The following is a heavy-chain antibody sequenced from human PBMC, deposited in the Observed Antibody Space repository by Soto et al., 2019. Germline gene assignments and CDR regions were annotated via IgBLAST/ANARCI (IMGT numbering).Heavy chain of an antibody. CDR3: EKDKEIRRDFDY. V-gene: IGHV3-23*01. J-gene: IGHJ4*02. CDR2: ISGGVGST. CDR1: GVTFSSYA. Sequence: PGGSLRLSCAASGVTFSSYAMSWVRLAPGSGLEWVSAISGGVGSTYYADSVKGRFTISRDNSKNTLYLQMNSLRAEDTAVYYCEKDKEIRRDFDYWGQGTLVTVSS.